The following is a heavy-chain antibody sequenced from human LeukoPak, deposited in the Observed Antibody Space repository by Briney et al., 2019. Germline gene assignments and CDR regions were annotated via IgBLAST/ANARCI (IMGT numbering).Heavy chain of an antibody. Sequence: GGSLRLSCAASGFTFSSYSMNWVRQAPGKGLEWVSSISSSSSYIYYADSVKGRLTISRDNAKNSLYLQMNSLRAEDTAVYYCARADELLYIDYWGQGTLVTVSS. V-gene: IGHV3-21*01. CDR3: ARADELLYIDY. D-gene: IGHD3-10*01. CDR2: ISSSSSYI. J-gene: IGHJ4*02. CDR1: GFTFSSYS.